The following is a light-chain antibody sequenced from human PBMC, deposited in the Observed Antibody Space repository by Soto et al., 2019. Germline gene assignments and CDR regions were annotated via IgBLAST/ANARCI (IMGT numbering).Light chain of an antibody. V-gene: IGLV2-14*01. CDR1: SRDVGGYNY. Sequence: QSALNQPASVSGSPGRSITISSTGTSRDVGGYNYVSWFQQHPGKAPKLMIYDVSNRPSWVSNRFSGSKSGNTAFLTISGLQAEDEAYYYCRSYTSSSTLVFGGGTERTVL. CDR2: DVS. CDR3: RSYTSSSTLV. J-gene: IGLJ2*01.